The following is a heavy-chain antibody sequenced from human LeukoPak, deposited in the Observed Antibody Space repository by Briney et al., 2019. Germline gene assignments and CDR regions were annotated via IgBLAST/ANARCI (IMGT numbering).Heavy chain of an antibody. V-gene: IGHV4-34*01. J-gene: IGHJ4*02. Sequence: PGGSLRLSCAASGFTFSDYYMSWIRQAPGKGLEWIGEINHSGSTNYNPSLKSRVTISVDTSKNQFSLKLSSVTAADTAVYYCARDKAVAGIDYWGQGTLVTVSS. CDR3: ARDKAVAGIDY. CDR2: INHSGST. CDR1: GFTFSDYY. D-gene: IGHD6-19*01.